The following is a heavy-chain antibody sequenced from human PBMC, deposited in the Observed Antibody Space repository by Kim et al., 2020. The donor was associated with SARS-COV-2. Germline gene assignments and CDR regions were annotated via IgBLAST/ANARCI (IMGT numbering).Heavy chain of an antibody. CDR3: AKEPRIAVAGNYYYYGMDV. CDR2: ISYDGSNK. Sequence: GGSLRLSCAASGFTFSSYGMHWVRQAPGKGLEWVAVISYDGSNKYYADSVKGRFTISRDNSKNTLYLQMNSLRAEDTAVYYCAKEPRIAVAGNYYYYGMDVWSQGTTVTVSS. CDR1: GFTFSSYG. J-gene: IGHJ6*02. V-gene: IGHV3-30*18. D-gene: IGHD6-19*01.